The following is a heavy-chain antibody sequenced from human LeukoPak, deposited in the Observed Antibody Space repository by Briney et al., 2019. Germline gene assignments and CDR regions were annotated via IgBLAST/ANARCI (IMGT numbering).Heavy chain of an antibody. CDR2: INPNSGGT. V-gene: IGHV1-2*02. CDR1: GYTFTGYY. D-gene: IGHD5-18*01. CDR3: ARGVIHLSYDY. J-gene: IGHJ4*02. Sequence: ASVKVSCKASGYTFTGYYMHWVRQAPGQGLEWMGWINPNSGGTNYAQKFQGRVIMTRDTSISTAYMELSRLASDDTAVFYCARGVIHLSYDYWGQGTLVTVSS.